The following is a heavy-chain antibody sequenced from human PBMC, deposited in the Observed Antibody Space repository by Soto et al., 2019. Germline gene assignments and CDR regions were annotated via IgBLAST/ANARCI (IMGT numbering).Heavy chain of an antibody. Sequence: QVQLVQSGAEVKKPGASVKVSCKASGYTFTTYAMYWVRQAPGQRLEWMGWINAGNGKTKYSQKFQGRVTIIRDTSASTAYMELSSLRAEDTAVYYCASCSSSWCAFAIWGQGTMVTVSS. V-gene: IGHV1-3*01. CDR3: ASCSSSWCAFAI. CDR2: INAGNGKT. J-gene: IGHJ3*02. CDR1: GYTFTTYA. D-gene: IGHD6-13*01.